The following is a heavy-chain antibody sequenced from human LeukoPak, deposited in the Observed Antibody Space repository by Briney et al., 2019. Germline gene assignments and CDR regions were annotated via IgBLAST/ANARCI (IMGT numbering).Heavy chain of an antibody. Sequence: GGSLRISCAASGFNFSPCAMTWVRQAPGKGLEWVSTITAGSTHIYYAGSVKGRFTTSRDDAKTSLYLQLSSLRTEDTAVYYCARDGSGWSRDYWGQGTLVTVSS. CDR1: GFNFSPCA. D-gene: IGHD6-13*01. CDR2: ITAGSTHI. J-gene: IGHJ4*02. V-gene: IGHV3-21*01. CDR3: ARDGSGWSRDY.